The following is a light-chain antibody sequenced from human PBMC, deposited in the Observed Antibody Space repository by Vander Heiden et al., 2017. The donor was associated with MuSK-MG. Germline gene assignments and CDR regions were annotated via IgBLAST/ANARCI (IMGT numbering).Light chain of an antibody. Sequence: QITQSPSSVSASVGDRVTITCRASQGISSWLAWYQQKPGKAAKLLIYAASILQSRVRSRYRGCQSRRDLSLTIRSLNITAFATNFFQEAKTEPRTFGQGTKVEIK. CDR2: AAS. J-gene: IGKJ1*01. V-gene: IGKV1-12*01. CDR3: QEAKTEPRT. CDR1: QGISSW.